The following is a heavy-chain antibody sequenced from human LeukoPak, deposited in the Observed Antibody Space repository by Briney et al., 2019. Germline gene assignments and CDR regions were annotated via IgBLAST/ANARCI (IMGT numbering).Heavy chain of an antibody. CDR3: ARGGPLYSSSWYAPNWFDP. J-gene: IGHJ5*02. V-gene: IGHV4-59*12. Sequence: KPSETLSLTCTVSGGSISSYYWSWIRQPPGKGLEWIGYIYYSGSTNYNPSLKSRVTISVDTSKNQFSLKLSSVTAADTAVYYCARGGPLYSSSWYAPNWFDPWGQGTLVTVSS. CDR2: IYYSGST. D-gene: IGHD6-13*01. CDR1: GGSISSYY.